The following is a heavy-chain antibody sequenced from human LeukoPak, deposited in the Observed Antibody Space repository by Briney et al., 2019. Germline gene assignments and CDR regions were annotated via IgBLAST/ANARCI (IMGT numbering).Heavy chain of an antibody. J-gene: IGHJ6*02. CDR1: GFTFSSYW. CDR3: ARMSSGWYEYYYYGMDV. D-gene: IGHD6-19*01. CDR2: IKQDGSEK. Sequence: GGSLRLSCAASGFTFSSYWMGWVRQAPGKGLEWVANIKQDGSEKYYVDSVKGRFTISRDNAKNSLYLQMNSLRAEDTAVYYCARMSSGWYEYYYYGMDVWGQGTTVTVSS. V-gene: IGHV3-7*01.